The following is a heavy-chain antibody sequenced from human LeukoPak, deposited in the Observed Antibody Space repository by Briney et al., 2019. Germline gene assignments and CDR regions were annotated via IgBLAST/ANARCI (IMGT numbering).Heavy chain of an antibody. Sequence: GGSLSLSCAASGFTFSSYTMNWIRQAPGKGLEWVSIISSGSSYIHYADSEKGRFTISRDNTKNSMYLQMNSLRAEDTAVYYCARAPRADDIFFDSWGQGTLVTVSS. CDR3: ARAPRADDIFFDS. CDR1: GFTFSSYT. J-gene: IGHJ4*02. CDR2: ISSGSSYI. V-gene: IGHV3-21*01. D-gene: IGHD3-9*01.